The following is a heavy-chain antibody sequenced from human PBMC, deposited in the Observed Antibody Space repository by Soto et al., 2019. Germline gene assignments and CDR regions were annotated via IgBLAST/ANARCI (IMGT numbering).Heavy chain of an antibody. V-gene: IGHV3-23*01. CDR2: ISGSGGST. J-gene: IGHJ4*02. D-gene: IGHD3-22*01. CDR3: AKGHQVSDYDRSGYPDY. Sequence: PGGSLRLSCAASGFTFSSFAMTWVRQAPGKGLEWVSGISGSGGSTYYADSVKGRFTMSRDNSKNTLDLQMNSLRAEDTAVYYCAKGHQVSDYDRSGYPDYWGQGTLVTVSS. CDR1: GFTFSSFA.